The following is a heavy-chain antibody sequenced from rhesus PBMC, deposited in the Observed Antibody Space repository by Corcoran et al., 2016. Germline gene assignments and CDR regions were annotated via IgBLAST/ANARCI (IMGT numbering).Heavy chain of an antibody. CDR1: GGSISINY. CDR2: ISGSGGST. Sequence: QLQLQESGPGLVKSSETLSLTCAVSGGSISINYWSWLRQPPGKGLEWIGRISGSGGSTDYNPSLKSRVTISTDTSKNQFSLKLSSVTAADTAVYYCARDGGSSTFDYWGQGVLVTVSS. V-gene: IGHV4-173*01. D-gene: IGHD2-15*01. J-gene: IGHJ4*01. CDR3: ARDGGSSTFDY.